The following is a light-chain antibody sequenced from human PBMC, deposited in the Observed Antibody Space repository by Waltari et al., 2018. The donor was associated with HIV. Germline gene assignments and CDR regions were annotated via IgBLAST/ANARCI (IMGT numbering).Light chain of an antibody. J-gene: IGKJ4*01. CDR1: QSVSSY. V-gene: IGKV3-11*01. Sequence: EIVLTQSPATLSLSPGERATLSCRASQSVSSYFAWYQQKPGQAPSLLIYDASKRATGIPARFSGSGSGTDFTLTINSLEPEDFAVYYCQQRSDWPPAFGGGTKVEIK. CDR2: DAS. CDR3: QQRSDWPPA.